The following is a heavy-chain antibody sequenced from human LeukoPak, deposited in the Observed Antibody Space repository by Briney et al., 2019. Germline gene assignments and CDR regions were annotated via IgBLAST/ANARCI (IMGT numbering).Heavy chain of an antibody. V-gene: IGHV1-2*02. CDR1: GYTFTGYY. D-gene: IGHD3-10*01. CDR2: INPNSGGT. Sequence: ASVKVSCKASGYTFTGYYMHWVRQAPGQGLEWIGWINPNSGGTNYAQKFQGRVTMTRDTSISTAYMELSRLRSDDTAVYYCARGRSTYGSGSYFSLNYYYYGMDVWGQGTTVTVSS. CDR3: ARGRSTYGSGSYFSLNYYYYGMDV. J-gene: IGHJ6*02.